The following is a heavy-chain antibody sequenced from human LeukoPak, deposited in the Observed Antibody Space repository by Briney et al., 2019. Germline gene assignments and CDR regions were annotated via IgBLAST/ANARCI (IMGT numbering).Heavy chain of an antibody. J-gene: IGHJ6*03. CDR2: VNPNSGGT. CDR1: GYTFTGYY. D-gene: IGHD3-3*01. V-gene: IGHV1-2*02. Sequence: ASVKVSCKASGYTFTGYYMHWVRQAPGQGLEWMGWVNPNSGGTNYAQKFQGRVTMTRDTSISTAYMELSRLRSDDTAVYYCARAYYDFWSGYYYQDYYYMDVWGKGTTVTVSS. CDR3: ARAYYDFWSGYYYQDYYYMDV.